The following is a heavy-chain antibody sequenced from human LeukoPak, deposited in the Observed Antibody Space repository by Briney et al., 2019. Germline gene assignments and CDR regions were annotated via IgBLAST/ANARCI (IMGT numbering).Heavy chain of an antibody. V-gene: IGHV1-2*02. CDR3: ARNQGYCSSTSCPHDDY. J-gene: IGHJ4*02. Sequence: RASVKVSSKASGYTFTGYYMHWVRQAPGQGLEWMGWIIPNSGGTNYAQKFQGRVTMTRDTSISTAYMELSRLRSDDTAVYYCARNQGYCSSTSCPHDDYWGQGTLVTVPS. CDR1: GYTFTGYY. CDR2: IIPNSGGT. D-gene: IGHD2-2*01.